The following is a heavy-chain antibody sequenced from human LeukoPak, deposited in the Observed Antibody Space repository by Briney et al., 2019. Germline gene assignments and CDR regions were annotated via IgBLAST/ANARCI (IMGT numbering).Heavy chain of an antibody. CDR3: AAVGYSGSALSFDT. CDR1: GFTFTSSA. CDR2: IVVGSGNT. D-gene: IGHD1-26*01. Sequence: ASVKVSCKASGFTFTSSAMQWVRQARGQRLEWIGWIVVGSGNTNYAQRFQERVTITRDMSTSTAYMELSSLRSEDTAVYYCAAVGYSGSALSFDTWGQGTMVTVSS. V-gene: IGHV1-58*02. J-gene: IGHJ3*02.